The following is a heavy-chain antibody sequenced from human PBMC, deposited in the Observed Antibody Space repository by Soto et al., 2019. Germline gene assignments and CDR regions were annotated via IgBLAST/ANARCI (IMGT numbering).Heavy chain of an antibody. Sequence: GASVKVSCAASGFTISNNYMTWVRQAPGKGLEWVSLIDNGGDTYYADSVKGRFTLSRDSSKNTLHLQMNSLRAEDTAVYNCARGGSLYYYYGIDVWGQGTTVTVSS. D-gene: IGHD3-16*01. CDR2: IDNGGDT. CDR3: ARGGSLYYYYGIDV. V-gene: IGHV3-53*01. J-gene: IGHJ6*02. CDR1: GFTISNNY.